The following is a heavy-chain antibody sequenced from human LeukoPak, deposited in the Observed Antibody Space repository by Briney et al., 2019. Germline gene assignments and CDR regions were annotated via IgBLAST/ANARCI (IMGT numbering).Heavy chain of an antibody. V-gene: IGHV3-23*01. D-gene: IGHD2-15*01. CDR1: GFTFSSYG. J-gene: IGHJ4*02. CDR2: ISGSGGST. CDR3: ANGWSPDY. Sequence: GGSLRLSCAASGFTFSSYGMSWVRQAPGKGLEWVSDISGSGGSTNYADSVKGRFIISRDNSKNTLYLQMNSLRVEDTAVYHCANGWSPDYWGRGTLVTVSS.